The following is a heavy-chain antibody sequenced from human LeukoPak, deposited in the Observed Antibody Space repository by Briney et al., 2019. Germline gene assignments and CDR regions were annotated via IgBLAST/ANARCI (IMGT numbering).Heavy chain of an antibody. V-gene: IGHV3-21*01. J-gene: IGHJ6*03. Sequence: PGGSLRLSCAASGFTFSASAMHWVRQAPGKGLEWVSSISSSSSYIYYADSVKGRFTISRDNAKNSLYLQMNSLRAEDTAVYYCAHSDYYYYYMDVWGNGTTVTVSS. CDR2: ISSSSSYI. CDR3: AHSDYYYYYMDV. CDR1: GFTFSASA. D-gene: IGHD1-26*01.